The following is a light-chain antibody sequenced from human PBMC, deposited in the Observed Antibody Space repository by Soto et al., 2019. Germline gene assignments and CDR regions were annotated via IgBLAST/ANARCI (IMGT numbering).Light chain of an antibody. V-gene: IGLV2-8*01. CDR2: EVS. CDR3: SSYAGNNRGV. J-gene: IGLJ2*01. Sequence: QSVLTQPPSASGSPGQSVTLSCTGTSSDVGAYNYVSWYQQHSGKAPKLIIYEVSERPSGVPDRFSGSKSGNTASLTVSGLQAEDEADYYCSSYAGNNRGVFGGGTKVTVL. CDR1: SSDVGAYNY.